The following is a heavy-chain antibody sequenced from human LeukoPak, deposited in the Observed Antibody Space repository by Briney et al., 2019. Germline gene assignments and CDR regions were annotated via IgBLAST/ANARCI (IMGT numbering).Heavy chain of an antibody. CDR1: GGSISSGSYY. V-gene: IGHV4-61*02. J-gene: IGHJ6*03. D-gene: IGHD3-10*01. Sequence: SETLSLTCTVSGGSISSGSYYWSWIRQPAGKGLEWIGRIYTSGSTNYNPSLKSRVTISVDTSKNQFSLKLSSVTAADTAVYYCARENWFYYYMDVWGKGTTVTISS. CDR2: IYTSGST. CDR3: ARENWFYYYMDV.